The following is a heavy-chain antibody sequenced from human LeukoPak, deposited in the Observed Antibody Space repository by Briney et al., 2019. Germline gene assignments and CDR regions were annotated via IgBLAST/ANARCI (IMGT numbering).Heavy chain of an antibody. J-gene: IGHJ6*04. D-gene: IGHD2-15*01. CDR2: INHSRST. V-gene: IGHV4-34*01. Sequence: SETLSLTCAVYGGSFSGYYWSWIRQPPGKGLEWIGEINHSRSTNYNPSLKSRCTISVDTSKNQFSLKLSSVAAADTAVYYCARGAGYCSGGSCYYYGMDVWGKGTPVTVSS. CDR1: GGSFSGYY. CDR3: ARGAGYCSGGSCYYYGMDV.